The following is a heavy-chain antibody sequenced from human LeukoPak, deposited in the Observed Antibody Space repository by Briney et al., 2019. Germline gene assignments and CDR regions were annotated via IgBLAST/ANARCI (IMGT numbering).Heavy chain of an antibody. CDR1: GFIFSSYT. CDR3: AIEGLHYYFDY. CDR2: ISSSSSYI. J-gene: IGHJ4*02. Sequence: PGGSLRLSCAVSGFIFSSYTMNWVRQAPGKGLEWVSSISSSSSYIYYADSVKGRFTISRDNAKNLLYLQMSSLRAEDTAVYYCAIEGLHYYFDYRGQGTLVTVSS. V-gene: IGHV3-21*01. D-gene: IGHD5-24*01.